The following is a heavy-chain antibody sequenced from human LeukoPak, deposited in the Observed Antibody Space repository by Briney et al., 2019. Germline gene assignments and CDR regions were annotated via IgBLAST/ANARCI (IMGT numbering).Heavy chain of an antibody. CDR2: ISSSSSYI. D-gene: IGHD5-12*01. CDR3: ARDDGGYSYFDY. CDR1: GFTFSSYS. Sequence: GGSLRLSCAASGFTFSSYSMNWVRQASGKGLEWVSSISSSSSYIYYADSVKGRFTISRDNAKNSLYLQMNSLRAEDTAVYYCARDDGGYSYFDYWGQGTLVTVSS. V-gene: IGHV3-21*01. J-gene: IGHJ4*02.